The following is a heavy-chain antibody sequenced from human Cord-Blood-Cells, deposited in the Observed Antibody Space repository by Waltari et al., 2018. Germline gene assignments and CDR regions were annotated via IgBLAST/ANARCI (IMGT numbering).Heavy chain of an antibody. CDR1: VGSFSGSY. CDR2: INHSGST. D-gene: IGHD2-21*02. Sequence: QVQLQHWGAGLLKPSETLSLTSPFYVGSFSGSYWTWFRQPPGKGRECIWEINHSGSTNYNPALKSRVTISVDTSKTQFSLKLSSVTAADTAVYYCARVGQDGGNSWSWFDPWGQGTLVTVSS. CDR3: ARVGQDGGNSWSWFDP. V-gene: IGHV4-34*01. J-gene: IGHJ5*02.